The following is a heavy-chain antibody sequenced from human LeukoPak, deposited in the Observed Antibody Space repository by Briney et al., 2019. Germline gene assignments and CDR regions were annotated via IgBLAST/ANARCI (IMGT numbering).Heavy chain of an antibody. CDR2: IWYDGSNK. CDR3: ASDWQWPDYYMDV. D-gene: IGHD6-19*01. V-gene: IGHV3-33*01. Sequence: GGSLRLSCAASGFTFSSYGMHWVRQAPGKGLEWVAVIWYDGSNKYYADSVKGRFTISRDNSKNTLYLQMNSLRAEDTAVYYCASDWQWPDYYMDVWGKGTTVTVSS. CDR1: GFTFSSYG. J-gene: IGHJ6*03.